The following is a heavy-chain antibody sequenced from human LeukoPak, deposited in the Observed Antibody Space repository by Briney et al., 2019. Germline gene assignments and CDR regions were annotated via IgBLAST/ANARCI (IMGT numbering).Heavy chain of an antibody. V-gene: IGHV3-30-3*01. J-gene: IGHJ4*02. Sequence: PGGSLRLSCAASGFTFSSYAMHWVREAPGKGVEWVAFISYDGSNKYYAASVEGRFTISRDNSKNTLYLQMSSLRAEDTAVYYCARADLGSCSGGSCYGHYWGQGTLVTVSS. CDR2: ISYDGSNK. CDR3: ARADLGSCSGGSCYGHY. CDR1: GFTFSSYA. D-gene: IGHD2-15*01.